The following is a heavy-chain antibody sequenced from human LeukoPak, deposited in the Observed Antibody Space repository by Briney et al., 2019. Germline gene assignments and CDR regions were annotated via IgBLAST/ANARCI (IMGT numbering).Heavy chain of an antibody. D-gene: IGHD5-24*01. CDR2: ISGSGGST. Sequence: GGALRLSFAASGFHFRRYAMRWGRPGPGEGGEWVSAISGSGGSTYYADSVKGRFTISRDNSKNTLYLQMNSLRAEDTAVYYCAKDRPTIFDYWGQGTLVTVSS. CDR3: AKDRPTIFDY. CDR1: GFHFRRYA. V-gene: IGHV3-23*01. J-gene: IGHJ4*02.